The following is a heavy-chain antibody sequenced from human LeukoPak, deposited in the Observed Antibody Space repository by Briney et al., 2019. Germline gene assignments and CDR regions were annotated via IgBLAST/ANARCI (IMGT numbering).Heavy chain of an antibody. CDR2: IYYSGST. J-gene: IGHJ4*02. V-gene: IGHV4-39*07. CDR1: GGSISSSSYY. D-gene: IGHD6-13*01. Sequence: SETLSLTCTVSGGSISSSSYYWGWIRQPPGKGLEWIGSIYYSGSTYYNPSLKSRVTISVDTSKNQFSLKLSSVTAADTAVYYCARTIAAAGNYYFDYWGQGTLVTVSS. CDR3: ARTIAAAGNYYFDY.